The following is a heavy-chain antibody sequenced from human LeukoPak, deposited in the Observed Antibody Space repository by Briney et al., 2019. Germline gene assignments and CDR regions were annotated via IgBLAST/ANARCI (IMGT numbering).Heavy chain of an antibody. Sequence: ASVKVTCKVSGYSFTNYGINWVRQAPGQGLEWMGWISANNGYTDYAQKFQGRVTVTTDTSTSTAYMDLRSLRSDDTAVYYCARGSVVVPAAIDYWGQGTLVTVSS. J-gene: IGHJ4*02. CDR2: ISANNGYT. CDR3: ARGSVVVPAAIDY. V-gene: IGHV1-18*01. D-gene: IGHD2-2*01. CDR1: GYSFTNYG.